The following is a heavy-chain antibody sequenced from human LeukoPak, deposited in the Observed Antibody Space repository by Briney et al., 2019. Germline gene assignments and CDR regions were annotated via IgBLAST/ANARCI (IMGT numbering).Heavy chain of an antibody. CDR1: GGSFSGYY. CDR3: ARDGNYYGSGSYGWFDP. D-gene: IGHD3-10*01. V-gene: IGHV4-34*01. CDR2: INHSGST. J-gene: IGHJ5*02. Sequence: SETLSLTCAVYGGSFSGYYWSWIRQPPGKGLEWIGEINHSGSTNYNPSLKSRVTISVDTSKNQFSLKLSSVTAADTVVYYCARDGNYYGSGSYGWFDPWGQGTLVTVSS.